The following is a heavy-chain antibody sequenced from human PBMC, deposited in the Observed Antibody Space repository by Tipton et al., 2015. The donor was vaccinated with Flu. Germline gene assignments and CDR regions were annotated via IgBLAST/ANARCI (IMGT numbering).Heavy chain of an antibody. CDR2: IYYSGST. V-gene: IGHV4-59*01. Sequence: TLSLTCTVSGGSISSYYWSWIRQPPGKGLEWIGYIYYSGSTNYNPSLKSRVTISVDTSKNQFSLKLSSVTAADTAVYYCASSGADSSGYYFPFDYWGQGTLVTVSS. CDR1: GGSISSYY. D-gene: IGHD3-22*01. J-gene: IGHJ4*02. CDR3: ASSGADSSGYYFPFDY.